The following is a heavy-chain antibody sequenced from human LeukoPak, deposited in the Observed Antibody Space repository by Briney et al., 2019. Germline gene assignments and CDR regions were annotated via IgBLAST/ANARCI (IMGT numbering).Heavy chain of an antibody. J-gene: IGHJ4*02. D-gene: IGHD3-3*01. V-gene: IGHV3-30*02. CDR1: GFTFSSYG. Sequence: GGSLRLSCAASGFTFSSYGMHWVRQAPGKGLEGVAFIRYDGSNKYYADSVKGRFTISRDNSKNSLYLQMNSLRAEDSALYYCAKDEWFIYRADFILDYWGQGTLVTVSS. CDR3: AKDEWFIYRADFILDY. CDR2: IRYDGSNK.